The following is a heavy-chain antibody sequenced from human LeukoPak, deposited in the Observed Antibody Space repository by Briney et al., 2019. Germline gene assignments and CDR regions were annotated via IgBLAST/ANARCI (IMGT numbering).Heavy chain of an antibody. J-gene: IGHJ4*02. CDR3: ARVQYYYDSSGYYYSTFAFDY. Sequence: GGSLRLSCAASGFTFSSYWMHWVRRAPGKGLVWVSRINSDGSSTSYADSVKGRFTISRDNAKNSLYLQMNSLRAEDTAVYYCARVQYYYDSSGYYYSTFAFDYWGQGTLVTVSS. V-gene: IGHV3-74*01. D-gene: IGHD3-22*01. CDR2: INSDGSST. CDR1: GFTFSSYW.